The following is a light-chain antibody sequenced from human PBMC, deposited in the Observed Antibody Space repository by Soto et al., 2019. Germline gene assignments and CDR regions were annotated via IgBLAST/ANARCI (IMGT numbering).Light chain of an antibody. J-gene: IGKJ1*01. Sequence: EIVLTQSPGTLSLSPGARATLSCRASQSVSSSYLAWYQQKPGQAPRLLIYGASNRATGIPDRFSGSGSGTEFTLTISRLEPEDFAVYYCQQYGSSGTFGQGTKVDIK. CDR2: GAS. CDR3: QQYGSSGT. V-gene: IGKV3-20*01. CDR1: QSVSSSY.